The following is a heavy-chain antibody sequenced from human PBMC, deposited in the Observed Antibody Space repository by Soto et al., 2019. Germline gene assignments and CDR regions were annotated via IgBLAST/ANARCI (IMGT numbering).Heavy chain of an antibody. V-gene: IGHV4-34*01. CDR3: ARGGVVAASTSELFFRH. Sequence: SETLSLTCAVYGGSFSGYYWSWIRQPPGKGLEWIGEINHSGSTNYNPSLKSRVTISVDTSKNQFSLKLSSVTAADTAVYYCARGGVVAASTSELFFRHWGQGTLVTVSS. CDR1: GGSFSGYY. J-gene: IGHJ4*02. CDR2: INHSGST. D-gene: IGHD2-15*01.